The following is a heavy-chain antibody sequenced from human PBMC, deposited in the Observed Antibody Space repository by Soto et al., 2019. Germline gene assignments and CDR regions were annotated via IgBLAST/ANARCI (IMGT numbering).Heavy chain of an antibody. V-gene: IGHV3-30*18. J-gene: IGHJ6*03. D-gene: IGHD6-13*01. CDR3: AKDSKQQLVRPLFYYYYYMDV. CDR2: ISYDGSNK. Sequence: GGSLRLSCAASGFTFSSYGMHWVRQAPGKGLEWVAVISYDGSNKYYADSVKGRFTISRDNSKNTLYLQMNSLRAEDTAVYYCAKDSKQQLVRPLFYYYYYMDVWGKGTTVTVSS. CDR1: GFTFSSYG.